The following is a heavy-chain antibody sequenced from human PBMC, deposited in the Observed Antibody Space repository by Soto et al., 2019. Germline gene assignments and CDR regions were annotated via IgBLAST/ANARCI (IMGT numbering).Heavy chain of an antibody. CDR3: ASGRQYYDSSAHYFDY. Sequence: QVQLVQSGAEVKKPGSSVKVSCKASGGTFSSYAISWVRQAPGQGLEWMGGIIPIFGTANYAQKFQGRVTITADESTSTAYMELISLRSEDTAVYYCASGRQYYDSSAHYFDYWGQGTLVTVSS. CDR1: GGTFSSYA. J-gene: IGHJ4*02. D-gene: IGHD3-22*01. V-gene: IGHV1-69*01. CDR2: IIPIFGTA.